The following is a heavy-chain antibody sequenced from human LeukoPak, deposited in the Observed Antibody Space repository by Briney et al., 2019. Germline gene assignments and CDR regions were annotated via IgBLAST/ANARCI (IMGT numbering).Heavy chain of an antibody. D-gene: IGHD5-24*01. Sequence: GRSLRLSCEASGFTFSSYGMHWVRQAPGKGLEWVAVISYDGSNNYYADSVKGRFTISRDNSKNTLYLQMNSLRAEDTAVYYCAKEMATTVFDYWGQGTLVTVSS. CDR2: ISYDGSNN. CDR1: GFTFSSYG. V-gene: IGHV3-30*18. J-gene: IGHJ4*02. CDR3: AKEMATTVFDY.